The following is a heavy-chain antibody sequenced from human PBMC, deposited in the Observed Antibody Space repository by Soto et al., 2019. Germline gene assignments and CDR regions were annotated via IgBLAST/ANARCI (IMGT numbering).Heavy chain of an antibody. J-gene: IGHJ4*02. D-gene: IGHD1-26*01. CDR2: IIPIFGTA. CDR1: GGTFSSYA. Sequence: QVQLVQSGAEVKKPGSSVKVSCKASGGTFSSYAISWVRQAPGQGLEWMGGIIPIFGTANYAQKFQGRVTIXXDXSXITAYMELSSLRSEDTAVYYCASHPNVRWGGRGIDYWGQGTLVTVSS. CDR3: ASHPNVRWGGRGIDY. V-gene: IGHV1-69*12.